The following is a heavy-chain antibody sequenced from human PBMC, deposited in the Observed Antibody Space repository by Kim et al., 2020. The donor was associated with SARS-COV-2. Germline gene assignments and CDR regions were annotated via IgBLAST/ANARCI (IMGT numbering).Heavy chain of an antibody. Sequence: GESLKISCKGSGYSFTTYWISWVRQMPGKGLEWMGRIDPSDSYINYSPSFQGDVTISVDKSISTAYLQWSSLKASDTAMYYCVTEAPSYNWFDPWGQGTLVTVAS. CDR1: GYSFTTYW. CDR3: VTEAPSYNWFDP. J-gene: IGHJ5*02. V-gene: IGHV5-10-1*01. CDR2: IDPSDSYI.